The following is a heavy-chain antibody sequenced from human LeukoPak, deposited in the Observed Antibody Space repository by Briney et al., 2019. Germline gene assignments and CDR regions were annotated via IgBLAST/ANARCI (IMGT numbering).Heavy chain of an antibody. CDR3: AREGGHCTNGVCYTKRFDY. CDR1: GFTFSSYS. V-gene: IGHV3-48*04. Sequence: GGSLRLSCAASGFTFSSYSMNWVRQAPGKGLEWVSYISSSSSTIYYADSVKGRFTISRDNAKNSLYLQMNSLRAEDTAMYYCAREGGHCTNGVCYTKRFDYWGQGTLVTVSS. D-gene: IGHD2-8*01. CDR2: ISSSSSTI. J-gene: IGHJ4*02.